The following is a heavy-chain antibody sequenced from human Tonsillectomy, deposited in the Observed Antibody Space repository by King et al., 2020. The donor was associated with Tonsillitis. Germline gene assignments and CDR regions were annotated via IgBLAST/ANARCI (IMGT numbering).Heavy chain of an antibody. D-gene: IGHD3-3*01. J-gene: IGHJ4*02. CDR3: ARGKYDFWSGFPDYFDY. V-gene: IGHV4-34*01. CDR2: IYHSGGA. CDR1: GESFSGYY. Sequence: VQLQQWGAGLLKPSETLSLTCAVYGESFSGYYCSWIRQPPGKGLEWIGAIYHSGGASYNPPLNSRVTISVDRPNNQFSLKLTSVTAADTAVYYCARGKYDFWSGFPDYFDYWGQGTLVTVSS.